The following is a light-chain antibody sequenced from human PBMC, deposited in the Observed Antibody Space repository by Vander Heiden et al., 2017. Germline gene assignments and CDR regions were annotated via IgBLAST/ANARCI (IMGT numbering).Light chain of an antibody. V-gene: IGLV1-40*01. CDR3: QSFDSSLTGVV. J-gene: IGLJ2*01. Sequence: QSVLTQPPSVSGAPGQRVTISCTGSSSNIGASYDVQWYQQLPGTAPKLLLYGNTNRPSGVPDRFSASKSGTAASLAITGLQAEDESDYYCQSFDSSLTGVVFGGGTKLTVL. CDR2: GNT. CDR1: SSNIGASYD.